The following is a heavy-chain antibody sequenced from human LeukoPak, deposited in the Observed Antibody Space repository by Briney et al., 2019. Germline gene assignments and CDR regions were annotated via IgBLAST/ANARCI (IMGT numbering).Heavy chain of an antibody. V-gene: IGHV1-46*01. D-gene: IGHD4-17*01. CDR3: ARGRYGVYYFHYAMDV. CDR2: INPGGANT. Sequence: ASVKVSCKASGYTFTNYYIHWVRQAPGQGLEWMGLINPGGANTNYAQNFQGRVTITADESTTTAYLELSSLRSEDTAVYYCARGRYGVYYFHYAMDVWGKGTTVTISS. J-gene: IGHJ6*04. CDR1: GYTFTNYY.